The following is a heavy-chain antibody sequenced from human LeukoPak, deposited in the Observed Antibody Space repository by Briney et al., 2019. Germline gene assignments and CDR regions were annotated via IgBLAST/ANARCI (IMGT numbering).Heavy chain of an antibody. CDR2: VSAGGSGT. CDR1: GFTFSNYA. D-gene: IGHD3-22*01. V-gene: IGHV3-23*01. Sequence: GALRLSCAASGFTFSNYAMSWVRQAPGKGLEWVSAVSAGGSGTWYADSVKGRLTISRDNSKNTLFLQMNSLRAEDTAVYYCAKDLYDSSGSRYDYWGQGTLVTVSS. CDR3: AKDLYDSSGSRYDY. J-gene: IGHJ4*02.